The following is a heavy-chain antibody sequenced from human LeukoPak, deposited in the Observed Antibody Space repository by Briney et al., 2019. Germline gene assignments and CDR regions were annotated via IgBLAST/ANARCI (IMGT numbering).Heavy chain of an antibody. Sequence: ASVKVSCKASGYTFTSYGISWVRQAPGQGLEWMGWISAYNGNTNYAQKLQGRVTMTTDTSTSTAYMELRSLRSDDTAVYYCARSVQSLLAVAVTTPIDYWGQGTLVTVSS. J-gene: IGHJ4*02. CDR1: GYTFTSYG. V-gene: IGHV1-18*01. CDR2: ISAYNGNT. D-gene: IGHD6-19*01. CDR3: ARSVQSLLAVAVTTPIDY.